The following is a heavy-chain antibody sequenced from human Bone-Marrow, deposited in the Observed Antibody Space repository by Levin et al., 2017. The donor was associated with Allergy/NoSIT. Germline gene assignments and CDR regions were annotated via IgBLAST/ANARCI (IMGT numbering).Heavy chain of an antibody. J-gene: IGHJ4*02. Sequence: GASVKVSCKTSGYDFIHYYIHWVRQAPGQGLEWMGWISPNSGVTDYAQKFQGRVTMTRDTSDSAVYMVLSSLTSADTAVYFCAKVGDYGDTLLDSWGQGTLVSVSS. CDR2: ISPNSGVT. CDR1: GYDFIHYY. D-gene: IGHD4-17*01. CDR3: AKVGDYGDTLLDS. V-gene: IGHV1-2*02.